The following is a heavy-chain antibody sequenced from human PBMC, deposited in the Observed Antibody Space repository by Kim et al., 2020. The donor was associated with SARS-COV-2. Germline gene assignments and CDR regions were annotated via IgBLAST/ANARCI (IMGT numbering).Heavy chain of an antibody. J-gene: IGHJ5*02. Sequence: GGSLRLSCTSSGFTFGDYAWSWFRQAPGKGLEWVGCIKNRAYGGTAEYAATVKGRFIISRDDSKGIAYLQMNSLKTEDTAVYHCTRDEYGTATSFDPWGQGALVIVSS. D-gene: IGHD3-10*01. CDR3: TRDEYGTATSFDP. CDR1: GFTFGDYA. CDR2: IKNRAYGGTA. V-gene: IGHV3-49*03.